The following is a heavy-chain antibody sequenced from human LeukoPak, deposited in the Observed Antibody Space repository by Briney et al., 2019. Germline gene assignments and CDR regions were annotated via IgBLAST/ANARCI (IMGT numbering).Heavy chain of an antibody. CDR3: AKKDYYYMDV. Sequence: PSETLSLTCAVSGGSLSSGNWWTWVRQSPGKGLEWIGEIHHGGTTNYNPSLKSRVTIPVDKPKNQFSLKLRSVTAADTAVYYCAKKDYYYMDVWGKGTTVTVSS. CDR2: IHHGGTT. CDR1: GGSLSSGNW. J-gene: IGHJ6*03. V-gene: IGHV4-4*02.